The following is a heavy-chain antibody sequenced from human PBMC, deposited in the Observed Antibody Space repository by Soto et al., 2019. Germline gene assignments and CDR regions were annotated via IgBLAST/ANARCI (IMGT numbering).Heavy chain of an antibody. D-gene: IGHD5-18*01. Sequence: LRLSCAASGFTFSSYSMNWVRQAPGKGLEWVSSISSSSSYIYYADSVKGRFTISRDNAKNSLYLQMDSLRAEDTAVYYCARGDTAMVTGGMDVWGQGTTVTVSS. V-gene: IGHV3-21*01. CDR3: ARGDTAMVTGGMDV. CDR2: ISSSSSYI. J-gene: IGHJ6*02. CDR1: GFTFSSYS.